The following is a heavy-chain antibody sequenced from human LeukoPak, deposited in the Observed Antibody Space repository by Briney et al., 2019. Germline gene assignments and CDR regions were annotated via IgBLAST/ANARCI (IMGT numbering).Heavy chain of an antibody. V-gene: IGHV1-46*01. D-gene: IGHD3-22*01. CDR2: INPSGGST. Sequence: ASVKVSCKASGYTFTSYYMHWVRQAPGQGLEWMGIINPSGGSTSYAQKFQGRVAMTRDTSTSTVYMELSSLRSEDTAVYYCARDLDRALTYYYDSRSYYYYYGMDVWGQGTTVTVSS. CDR3: ARDLDRALTYYYDSRSYYYYYGMDV. CDR1: GYTFTSYY. J-gene: IGHJ6*02.